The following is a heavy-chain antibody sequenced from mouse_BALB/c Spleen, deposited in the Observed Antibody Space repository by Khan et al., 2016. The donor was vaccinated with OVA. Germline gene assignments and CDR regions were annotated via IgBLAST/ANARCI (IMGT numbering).Heavy chain of an antibody. CDR2: INPSNGGT. D-gene: IGHD2-2*01. CDR1: GYTFTSYY. J-gene: IGHJ3*01. V-gene: IGHV1S81*02. CDR3: TRSGYVSFVY. Sequence: VQLQESGAELVQPGASVKLSCKASGYTFTSYYMYWVKQRPGQGLEWIGEINPSNGGTNFNEKFKSQATLTVDKSSSTAYMQLSSVTSEDSAVYYCTRSGYVSFVYWGQGTLVTVSA.